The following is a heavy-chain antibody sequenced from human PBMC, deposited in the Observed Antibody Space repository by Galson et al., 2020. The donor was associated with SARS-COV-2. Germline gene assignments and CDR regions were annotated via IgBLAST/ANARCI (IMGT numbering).Heavy chain of an antibody. CDR3: ARDGQSSSGWAFDY. CDR2: IFYDGSDK. CDR1: GFTFKSHA. Sequence: SCAASGFTFKSHAMHWVRQAPGKGLEWVAQIFYDGSDKYYVDSVKGRFTISRDDSENMVYLQMSNLRAEDTAVYYCARDGQSSSGWAFDYWGRGTLVTVSS. D-gene: IGHD6-19*01. V-gene: IGHV3-33*01. J-gene: IGHJ4*02.